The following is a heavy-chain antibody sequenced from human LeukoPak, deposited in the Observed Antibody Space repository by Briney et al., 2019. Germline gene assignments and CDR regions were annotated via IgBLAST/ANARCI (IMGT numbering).Heavy chain of an antibody. CDR2: ISTSGTTV. J-gene: IGHJ5*02. V-gene: IGHV3-11*01. D-gene: IGHD5/OR15-5a*01. Sequence: GGSLRLSCEASGFIFSDYYMTWIRQAPGKGLEWVSYISTSGTTVYYGDSVKGRFTISRDNAKNSIYLQMSSLRVEDTAVYYCAKDGVSPPLGGWFDPWGQGTLVTVSS. CDR3: AKDGVSPPLGGWFDP. CDR1: GFIFSDYY.